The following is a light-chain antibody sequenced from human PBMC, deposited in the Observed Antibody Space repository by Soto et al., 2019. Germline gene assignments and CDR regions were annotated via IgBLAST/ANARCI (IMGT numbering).Light chain of an antibody. V-gene: IGKV1-39*01. J-gene: IGKJ5*01. CDR2: AAS. CDR3: QQSYSTPN. CDR1: QSIFNY. Sequence: DIQMTQSPSSLSASVGDRVTITCRSSQSIFNYLNWYQQKPGKAPKLLIYAASSLQSGVPSRFSGSGSGTDFTLTISSLQPEDFATYYCQQSYSTPNFGQGTRLEIK.